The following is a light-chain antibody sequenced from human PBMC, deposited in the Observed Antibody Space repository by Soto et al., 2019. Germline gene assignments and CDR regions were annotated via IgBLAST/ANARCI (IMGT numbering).Light chain of an antibody. CDR3: CSYASGPLVL. V-gene: IGLV2-11*01. CDR1: SSDIGGYNY. Sequence: QSALTQPRSVSGSPGQSVTISCTGSSSDIGGYNYVSWYQQHPGKAPKVVIYDVFKRPSGVPDRFSGSKSGNTASLTISGLQAEDEADYYCCSYASGPLVLFGGGTKLTVL. J-gene: IGLJ2*01. CDR2: DVF.